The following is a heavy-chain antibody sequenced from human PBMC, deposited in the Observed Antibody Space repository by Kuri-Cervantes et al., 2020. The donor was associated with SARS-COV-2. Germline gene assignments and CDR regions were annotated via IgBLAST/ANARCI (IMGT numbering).Heavy chain of an antibody. CDR1: GGSISGYY. D-gene: IGHD4-17*01. CDR3: ARDSLRDSADYVLGWYFDL. Sequence: SETLSLTCTVSGGSISGYYWTWIRQPPGKGLEWIGNIYYSENTKYNPSLKSRVTISVDTSKNQFSLKLSSVTAADTAVYYCARDSLRDSADYVLGWYFDLWGRGTLVTVSS. CDR2: IYYSENT. V-gene: IGHV4-59*01. J-gene: IGHJ2*01.